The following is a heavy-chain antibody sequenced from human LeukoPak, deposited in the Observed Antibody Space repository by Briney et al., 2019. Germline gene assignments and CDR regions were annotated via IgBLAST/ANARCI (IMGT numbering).Heavy chain of an antibody. Sequence: GGSLRLSCVASGFTFDDYAIHWVRQAPGKGLEWVSGVSWNSGIIGYADSVKGRFTMSRDNAKNSLFLQMDSLRAEDTALYYCAKDRGVRYSEWFFDDWGQGTLVTVSS. CDR1: GFTFDDYA. CDR2: VSWNSGII. D-gene: IGHD3-9*01. CDR3: AKDRGVRYSEWFFDD. V-gene: IGHV3-9*01. J-gene: IGHJ4*02.